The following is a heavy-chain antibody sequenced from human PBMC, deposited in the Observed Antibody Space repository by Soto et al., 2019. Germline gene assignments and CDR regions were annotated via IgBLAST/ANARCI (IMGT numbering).Heavy chain of an antibody. Sequence: GGSLRLSCAASGFTFSSYAMSWVRQAPGKGLEWVSAISGSGGSTYYADSVKGRFTISRDNSKNTLYLQMNSLRAEDTAVYYCAKDVYGQYYYDSSGYYNFDYWGQGTLVTVSS. V-gene: IGHV3-23*01. CDR1: GFTFSSYA. CDR3: AKDVYGQYYYDSSGYYNFDY. D-gene: IGHD3-22*01. J-gene: IGHJ4*02. CDR2: ISGSGGST.